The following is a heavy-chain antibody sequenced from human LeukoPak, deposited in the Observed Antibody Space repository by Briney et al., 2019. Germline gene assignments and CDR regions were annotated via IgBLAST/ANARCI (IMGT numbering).Heavy chain of an antibody. D-gene: IGHD3-22*01. CDR3: ARDLWASDGTGIYYYGLVDGFEI. Sequence: GRSLRLSCEASGFILTSYDIHWVRQTPGKGLEWVAFLRSDGKTDNYADSVKGRFTLSRDNSKNILNLQLNSLRPEDTAVYYCARDLWASDGTGIYYYGLVDGFEIWGQGTMVTVSS. J-gene: IGHJ3*02. CDR2: LRSDGKTD. V-gene: IGHV3-30*02. CDR1: GFILTSYD.